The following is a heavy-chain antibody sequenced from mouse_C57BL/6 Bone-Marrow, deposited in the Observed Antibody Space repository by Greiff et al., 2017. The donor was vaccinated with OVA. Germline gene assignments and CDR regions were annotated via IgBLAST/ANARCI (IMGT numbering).Heavy chain of an antibody. J-gene: IGHJ1*03. V-gene: IGHV14-4*01. Sequence: EVQLVESGAELVRPGASVKLSCTASGFNIKDDYMHWVKQRPEQGLEWIGWIDPENGDTEYASKFQGKATITADTSSNTAYLQLSSLTSEDTAVYYCTTKAYYYGSSYWYFDVWGTGTTVTVSS. CDR2: IDPENGDT. D-gene: IGHD1-1*01. CDR1: GFNIKDDY. CDR3: TTKAYYYGSSYWYFDV.